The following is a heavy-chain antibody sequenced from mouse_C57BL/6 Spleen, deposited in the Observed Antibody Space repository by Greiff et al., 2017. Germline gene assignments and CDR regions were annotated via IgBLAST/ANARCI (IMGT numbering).Heavy chain of an antibody. V-gene: IGHV1-4*01. J-gene: IGHJ3*01. CDR3: AQSPFAY. Sequence: VQLVESGAELARPGASVKMSCKASGYTFTSYTMHWVKQRPGQGLEWIGYINPSSGYTKYNQKFKDKATLTADKSSSTAYMQLSSLTSEDSAVYYCAQSPFAYWGQGTLVTVSA. CDR1: GYTFTSYT. CDR2: INPSSGYT.